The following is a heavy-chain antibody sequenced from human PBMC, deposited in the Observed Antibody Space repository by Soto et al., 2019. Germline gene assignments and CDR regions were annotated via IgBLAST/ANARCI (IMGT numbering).Heavy chain of an antibody. J-gene: IGHJ5*02. CDR2: IIHSGST. CDR3: GRVGSGPYNGLAP. Sequence: SETLSLTCGVSGFSISSGHYWGWVRQPPGKGLEWIGSIIHSGSTYYNPSLKSRVTMSVDTSRNHFSLKLRSVTAADTANYYCGRVGSGPYNGLAPWGQGTLVTVSS. CDR1: GFSISSGHY. V-gene: IGHV4-38-2*01. D-gene: IGHD3-10*01.